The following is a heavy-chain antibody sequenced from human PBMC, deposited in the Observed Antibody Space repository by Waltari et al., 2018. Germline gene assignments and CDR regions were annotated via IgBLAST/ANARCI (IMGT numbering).Heavy chain of an antibody. CDR3: ANEGAAAARFAFDF. J-gene: IGHJ3*01. Sequence: QVHLVESGGGVVQPGRSLRLSCAASGFTFSSHGMHWVRQAPGKGLVWVSVVSTDGATTYYTNSVKGRFTISRDNSKNTLYLQMNSLMLEDTAVYYCANEGAAAARFAFDFWGQGTTVIVSS. V-gene: IGHV3-30*18. CDR1: GFTFSSHG. D-gene: IGHD6-13*01. CDR2: VSTDGATT.